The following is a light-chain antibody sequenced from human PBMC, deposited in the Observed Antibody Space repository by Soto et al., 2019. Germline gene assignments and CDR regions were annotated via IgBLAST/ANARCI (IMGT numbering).Light chain of an antibody. CDR1: QSISSY. CDR3: QQSYSTPRT. J-gene: IGKJ1*01. V-gene: IGKV1-39*01. Sequence: DIQMTQSPSSLSASVGDRVTITCRASQSISSYLNWYQQKPGKAPKLLIYAASSLQSGVQSSFSGSGSWTDCKHTISSLQPEYFATYYWQQSYSTPRTFGQGTKVEIK. CDR2: AAS.